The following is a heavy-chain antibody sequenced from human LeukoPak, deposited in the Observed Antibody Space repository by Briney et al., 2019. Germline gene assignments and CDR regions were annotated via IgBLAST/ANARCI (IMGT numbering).Heavy chain of an antibody. CDR3: AKDPTQSQLLLGYYYYYMDV. CDR1: GFTFSSYG. CDR2: IRYDGSNK. D-gene: IGHD2-2*01. V-gene: IGHV3-30*02. Sequence: TGGSLRLSCAASGFTFSSYGMHWVRQAPGKGLEWVAFIRYDGSNKYYADSVKGRFTISRDNSKNTLYLQMDSLRTEDTAVYYCAKDPTQSQLLLGYYYYYMDVWGKGTTVAVSS. J-gene: IGHJ6*03.